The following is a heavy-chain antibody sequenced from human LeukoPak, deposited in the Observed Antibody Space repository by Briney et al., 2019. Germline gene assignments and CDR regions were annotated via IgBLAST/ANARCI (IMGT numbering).Heavy chain of an antibody. CDR2: INPNSGGT. CDR3: ARSRIVVVPAARFDP. V-gene: IGHV1-2*02. CDR1: GYTFTGYY. Sequence: ASVKVPCKASGYTFTGYYMHWVRQAPGQGLEWMGWINPNSGGTNYAQRFQGRVTMTRDTSISTAYMELSRLRSDDTAVYYCARSRIVVVPAARFDPWGQGTLVTVSS. J-gene: IGHJ5*02. D-gene: IGHD2-2*01.